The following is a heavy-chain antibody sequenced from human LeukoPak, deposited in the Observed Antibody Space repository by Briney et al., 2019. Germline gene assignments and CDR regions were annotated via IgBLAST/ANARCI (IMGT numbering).Heavy chain of an antibody. CDR1: GFTFSTYT. Sequence: PGGSLRLSCAASGFTFSTYTMNWVRQAPGKGLEWVSYVSSSGGTIYYADSVKGRFTISRDNAKNSLYLQMNSLRAEDTAVYYCARVSTTNYYFYYMDVWGKGTTVTVSS. D-gene: IGHD2-2*01. CDR2: VSSSGGTI. CDR3: ARVSTTNYYFYYMDV. V-gene: IGHV3-48*04. J-gene: IGHJ6*03.